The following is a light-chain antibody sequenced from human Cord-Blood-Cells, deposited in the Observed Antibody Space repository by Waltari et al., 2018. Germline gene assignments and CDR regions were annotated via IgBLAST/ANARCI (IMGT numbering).Light chain of an antibody. CDR1: SSDVGGYNY. V-gene: IGLV2-14*01. J-gene: IGLJ1*01. CDR2: DVS. Sequence: QSALTQPASVSGSPGQSITISCTGTSSDVGGYNYVSCYQQHPGKAPKLTIYDVSKRPSGVSNRCSGSKSGNTASLTISGLQAEDEADYYCSSYTSSSTVFGTGTKVTVL. CDR3: SSYTSSSTV.